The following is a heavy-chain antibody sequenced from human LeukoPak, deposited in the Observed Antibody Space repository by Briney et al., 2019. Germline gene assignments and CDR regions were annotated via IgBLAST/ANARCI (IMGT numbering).Heavy chain of an antibody. CDR2: IYYSGST. D-gene: IGHD3-10*01. Sequence: SETLSLTCTVSGGSISGYYWSWIRQPPGRGLEWIGYIYYSGSTYYNPSLKSRVTISVDTSKNQFSLKLSSVTAADTAVYYCATGIAYYYGSGNWFDPWGQGTLVTVSS. CDR3: ATGIAYYYGSGNWFDP. V-gene: IGHV4-30-4*01. J-gene: IGHJ5*02. CDR1: GGSISGYY.